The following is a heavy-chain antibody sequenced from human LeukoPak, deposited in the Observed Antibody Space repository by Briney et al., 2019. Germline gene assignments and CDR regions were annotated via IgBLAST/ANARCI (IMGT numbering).Heavy chain of an antibody. V-gene: IGHV3-7*01. D-gene: IGHD1-14*01. Sequence: PGGSLRLSCAAYGFTFSSYWMSWVRQAPGKGLEWVANIKQDGSEKYYVDSVKGRFTISRDNAKNALYVQMNSLRAEDTAVYYCAREVTTGTLFDYWGQGTLVTVFS. CDR1: GFTFSSYW. J-gene: IGHJ4*02. CDR3: AREVTTGTLFDY. CDR2: IKQDGSEK.